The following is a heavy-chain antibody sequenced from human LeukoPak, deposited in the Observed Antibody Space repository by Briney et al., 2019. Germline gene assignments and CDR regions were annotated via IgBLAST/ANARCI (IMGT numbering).Heavy chain of an antibody. D-gene: IGHD3-10*01. CDR2: IRYDGSNK. Sequence: GGSLRLSCAASGFTFNTYGMHWVRQAPGKGLEWVAFIRYDGSNKYYADSVKGRFTISRDNSKNTLYLQMNSLRTEDTAVYYCAKDRKRSAITMIRGVRGYSYYYMDVWGKGTTVTISS. V-gene: IGHV3-30*02. CDR1: GFTFNTYG. CDR3: AKDRKRSAITMIRGVRGYSYYYMDV. J-gene: IGHJ6*03.